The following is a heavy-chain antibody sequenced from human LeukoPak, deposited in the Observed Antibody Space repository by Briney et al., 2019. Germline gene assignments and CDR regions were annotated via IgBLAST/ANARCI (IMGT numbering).Heavy chain of an antibody. CDR3: ARHGEREAAADDAFDI. J-gene: IGHJ3*02. V-gene: IGHV1-46*01. Sequence: GASVKVSCKASGYTFTSYYMHWVRQAPGQGLEWMGMMNPSGGSTSYAQKFQGRVTMTRDMSTSTAYMELRSLRSDDTAVYYCARHGEREAAADDAFDIWGQGTMVTVSS. CDR2: MNPSGGST. CDR1: GYTFTSYY. D-gene: IGHD6-13*01.